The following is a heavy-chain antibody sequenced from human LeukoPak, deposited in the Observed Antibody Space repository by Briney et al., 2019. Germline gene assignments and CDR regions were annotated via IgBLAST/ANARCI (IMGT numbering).Heavy chain of an antibody. V-gene: IGHV1-18*04. CDR1: GYTFTSYY. J-gene: IGHJ4*02. Sequence: ASVKVSCKASGYTFTSYYMHWVRQAPGQGLEWMGWISAYNGNTNYAQKLQGRVTMTTDTSTSTAYMELRSLRSDDTAVYYCARVYCSSTSCYFDYWGQGTLVTVSS. CDR3: ARVYCSSTSCYFDY. D-gene: IGHD2-2*01. CDR2: ISAYNGNT.